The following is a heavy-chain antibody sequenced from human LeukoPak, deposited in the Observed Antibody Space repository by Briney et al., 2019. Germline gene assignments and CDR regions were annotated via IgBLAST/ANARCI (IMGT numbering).Heavy chain of an antibody. CDR3: ARDPYNWNDAPSNFDY. V-gene: IGHV4-34*11. J-gene: IGHJ4*02. Sequence: SETLSLTCAVYGGSFSGYYWSWIRQPPGKGLEWIGYIYYSGSTNYNPSLKSRVTISVDTSKNQFSLKLSSVTAADTAVYYCARDPYNWNDAPSNFDYWGQGTLVTVSS. CDR1: GGSFSGYY. CDR2: IYYSGST. D-gene: IGHD1-20*01.